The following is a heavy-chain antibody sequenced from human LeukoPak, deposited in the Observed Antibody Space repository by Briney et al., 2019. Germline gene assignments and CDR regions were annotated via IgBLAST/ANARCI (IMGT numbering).Heavy chain of an antibody. J-gene: IGHJ3*02. CDR2: IYFSGST. Sequence: SETLSLTCTVSAGSISSYYWSWIRQPPGKGLEWIGYIYFSGSTNSNPSLKSRVTISVDTSKNQFSLKLSSVTAADTAVYYCARMFGGYCSGGSCYKAFDIWGQGTMVTVSS. V-gene: IGHV4-59*01. CDR3: ARMFGGYCSGGSCYKAFDI. CDR1: AGSISSYY. D-gene: IGHD2-15*01.